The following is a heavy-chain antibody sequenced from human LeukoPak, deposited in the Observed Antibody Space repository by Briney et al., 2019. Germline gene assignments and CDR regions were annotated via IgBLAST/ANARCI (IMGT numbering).Heavy chain of an antibody. CDR2: INPNSGGT. D-gene: IGHD1-26*01. V-gene: IGHV1-2*02. CDR1: GGTFSSYA. Sequence: ASVKVSCKASGGTFSSYAISWVRQAPGQGLEWMGWINPNSGGTNYAQKFQGRVTMTRDTSISTAYMELSRLRSDDTAVYYCARSRELEYYNWFDPWGQGTLVTVSS. CDR3: ARSRELEYYNWFDP. J-gene: IGHJ5*02.